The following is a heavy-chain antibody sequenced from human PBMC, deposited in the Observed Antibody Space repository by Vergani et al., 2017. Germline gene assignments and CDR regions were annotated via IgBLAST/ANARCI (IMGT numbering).Heavy chain of an antibody. CDR3: ARVNTETNGHLYYYYYMDV. V-gene: IGHV4-34*01. CDR1: GGSFTSYH. CDR2: IDHTGRP. J-gene: IGHJ6*03. D-gene: IGHD4-11*01. Sequence: QVQLQQWGGGLLKPSETLSLTFVVNGGSFTSYHWTWIRQSPGEGLEWVGDIDHTGRPDYNPSLNSRLTMSVDKSRNQFSLTLNSVTATDTAIYFCARVNTETNGHLYYYYYMDVWGQGTAVTVS.